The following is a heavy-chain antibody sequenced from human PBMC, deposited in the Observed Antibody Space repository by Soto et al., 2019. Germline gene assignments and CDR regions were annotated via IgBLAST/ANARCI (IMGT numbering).Heavy chain of an antibody. Sequence: SETLSLTCTVSGGSIMSYYWSWIRQSPGKGLEWIGYIYYSGTTNYNPSLTSRVTMSVDTSKNQFSLKLSSVTAADTAVYYCARAPYYDYVWGENWFDPWGQGTLVTVSS. CDR2: IYYSGTT. J-gene: IGHJ5*02. D-gene: IGHD3-16*01. V-gene: IGHV4-59*01. CDR3: ARAPYYDYVWGENWFDP. CDR1: GGSIMSYY.